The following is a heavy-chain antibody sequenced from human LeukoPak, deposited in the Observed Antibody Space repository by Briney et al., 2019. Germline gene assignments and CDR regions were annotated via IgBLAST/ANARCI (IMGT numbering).Heavy chain of an antibody. J-gene: IGHJ4*02. D-gene: IGHD3-3*01. CDR2: ISTTGST. CDR1: GASISSYC. Sequence: SETLSLTCTVSGASISSYCWSWIRQPAGKGLEWIGRISTTGSTYYNPSFQSRVTMSADPSKTLFFLRLTSVTAADTAVYYCARSPSTIGWNWGYYFDYWGQGSLVTVSS. CDR3: ARSPSTIGWNWGYYFDY. V-gene: IGHV4-4*07.